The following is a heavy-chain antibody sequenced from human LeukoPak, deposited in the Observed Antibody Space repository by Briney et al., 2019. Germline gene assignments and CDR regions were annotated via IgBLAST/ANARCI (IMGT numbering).Heavy chain of an antibody. CDR1: GTSFTTNA. D-gene: IGHD1-26*01. Sequence: ASVKVSCKASGTSFTTNAMHWVRQAPGQRLEWMGWINTDNGNTHYLQKFQGRVTITRDTSASTTYMELSSLTSEDTAVHYCAREKNQQWVDCLQYWGQGTLVTVSS. CDR2: INTDNGNT. V-gene: IGHV1-3*04. CDR3: AREKNQQWVDCLQY. J-gene: IGHJ4*02.